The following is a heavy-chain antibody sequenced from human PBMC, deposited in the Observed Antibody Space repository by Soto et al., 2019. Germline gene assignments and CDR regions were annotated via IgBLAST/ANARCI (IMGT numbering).Heavy chain of an antibody. CDR2: ISGSGGST. J-gene: IGHJ4*02. V-gene: IGHV3-23*01. D-gene: IGHD5-18*01. Sequence: GGSLRLSCAASGFTFSSYAMSWVRQAPGKGLEWVSAISGSGGSTYYADSVKGRFTISRDNSKNTLYLQMNSLRAEDTAVYYCAKVLGYSYALQESFDYWGQGTLVTVSS. CDR3: AKVLGYSYALQESFDY. CDR1: GFTFSSYA.